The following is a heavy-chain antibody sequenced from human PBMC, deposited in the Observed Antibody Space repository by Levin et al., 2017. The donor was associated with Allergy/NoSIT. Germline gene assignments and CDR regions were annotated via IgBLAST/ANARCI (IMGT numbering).Heavy chain of an antibody. Sequence: SESLSLTCTVSGGSISSSISYWGWIRQAPGKGLEWIGSIYNSGSTYYNPSLKSRVTTSVDTSKNQFSLKLSSVTAADTAVYYCARQCYDILTGYYNFDYWGQGTLVTVSS. CDR2: IYNSGST. J-gene: IGHJ4*02. CDR3: ARQCYDILTGYYNFDY. CDR1: GGSISSSISY. V-gene: IGHV4-39*01. D-gene: IGHD3-9*01.